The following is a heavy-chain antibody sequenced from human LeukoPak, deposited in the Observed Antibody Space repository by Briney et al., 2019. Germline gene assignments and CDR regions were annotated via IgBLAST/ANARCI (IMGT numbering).Heavy chain of an antibody. J-gene: IGHJ5*02. Sequence: GGSLRLSCAASGFTFSSYWMSWVRQAPGKGLEWVAKIKQDGSEKYYVDSVKGRFTISRDNAKNSLYLQMNSLRAEDTAVYYCARDKGSDFWSGTNWFDPWGQGTLVTVSS. CDR1: GFTFSSYW. V-gene: IGHV3-7*01. D-gene: IGHD3-3*01. CDR2: IKQDGSEK. CDR3: ARDKGSDFWSGTNWFDP.